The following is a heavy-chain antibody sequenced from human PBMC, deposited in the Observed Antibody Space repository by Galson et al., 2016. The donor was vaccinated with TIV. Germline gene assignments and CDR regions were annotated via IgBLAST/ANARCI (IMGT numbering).Heavy chain of an antibody. Sequence: SLRLSCAASGFVFRDWSMNWVRQAPGKGLEWVSAISGGGDYTHYADSVKGRFTISRDNSKNTLYLQMNSLRPDDTAIYFCGHNWNYVYWGQGSLVTVSP. CDR3: GHNWNYVY. V-gene: IGHV3-23*01. CDR1: GFVFRDWS. CDR2: ISGGGDYT. J-gene: IGHJ4*02. D-gene: IGHD1-7*01.